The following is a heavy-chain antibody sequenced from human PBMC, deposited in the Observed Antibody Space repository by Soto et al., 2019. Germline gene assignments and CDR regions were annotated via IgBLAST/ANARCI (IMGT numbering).Heavy chain of an antibody. D-gene: IGHD2-15*01. V-gene: IGHV1-46*01. CDR2: INPSGGST. CDR1: GYTFTSYY. CDR3: ARDLPPHLGYCIFGSCYNADYYYSTDV. Sequence: GASVKVSCKASGYTFTSYYMHSVRQSPGQGLEWMGIINPSGGSTSYAQKFQGRVTMTRDTSTSTVYMELSSLRSEDTAVYYCARDLPPHLGYCIFGSCYNADYYYSTDVWGQGTTDTGSS. J-gene: IGHJ6*02.